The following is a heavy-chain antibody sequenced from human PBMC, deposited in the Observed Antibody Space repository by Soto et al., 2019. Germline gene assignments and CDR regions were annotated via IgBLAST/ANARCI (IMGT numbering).Heavy chain of an antibody. CDR2: IWYDGSNK. J-gene: IGHJ4*02. V-gene: IGHV3-33*01. D-gene: IGHD5-18*01. CDR1: GFTFSSYG. Sequence: GGSLRLSCAASGFTFSSYGMHWVRQAPGKGLEWVAVIWYDGSNKYYADSVKGRFTISRDNSKNTLYLQMNSLRAEDTAVYYCARGGDGRYSYGQYYFDYWGQGTLVTVSS. CDR3: ARGGDGRYSYGQYYFDY.